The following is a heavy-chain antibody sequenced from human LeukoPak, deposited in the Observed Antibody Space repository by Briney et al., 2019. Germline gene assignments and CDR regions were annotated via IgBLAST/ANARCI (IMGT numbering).Heavy chain of an antibody. D-gene: IGHD4-17*01. CDR1: GFTFGDYW. V-gene: IGHV3-74*01. CDR3: ARGGDYGDFPDY. CDR2: TNTDESRT. Sequence: GGSLRPSCAASGFTFGDYWMHWVRQAPGKGLVWVSRTNTDESRTSYTDSVKGRFTISRDNARNTLYLQMNSLRVEDTAVYYCARGGDYGDFPDYWGQGTLVTVSS. J-gene: IGHJ4*02.